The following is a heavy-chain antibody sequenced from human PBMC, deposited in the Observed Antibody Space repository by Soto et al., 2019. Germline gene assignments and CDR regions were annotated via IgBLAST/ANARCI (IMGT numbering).Heavy chain of an antibody. CDR1: GFTFSTDG. D-gene: IGHD3-9*01. J-gene: IGHJ3*01. CDR3: ATEIDWLHAFDF. V-gene: IGHV3-33*01. Sequence: QVRLVEFGGGVVQPGNSLRLSCAASGFTFSTDGMHWVRQAPGKGLEWVAHIWHYGSNTYYIDSLKGRFTISRDNSNNTLYLQMNSLRAEDTAVYYCATEIDWLHAFDFWGQGTMVTVSS. CDR2: IWHYGSNT.